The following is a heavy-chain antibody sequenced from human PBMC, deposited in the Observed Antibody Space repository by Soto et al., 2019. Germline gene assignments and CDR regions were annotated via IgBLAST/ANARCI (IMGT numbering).Heavy chain of an antibody. CDR3: ARDLSEWFGELPDGGSWFDP. CDR2: IYYSGST. D-gene: IGHD3-10*01. Sequence: PSETLSLTCTVSGGSISSGDYYWSWIRQPPGKGLEWIGYIYYSGSTYYNPSLKSRVTISVDTSKNQFSLKLSSVTAADTAVYYCARDLSEWFGELPDGGSWFDPWGQGTLVTVSS. J-gene: IGHJ5*02. V-gene: IGHV4-30-4*01. CDR1: GGSISSGDYY.